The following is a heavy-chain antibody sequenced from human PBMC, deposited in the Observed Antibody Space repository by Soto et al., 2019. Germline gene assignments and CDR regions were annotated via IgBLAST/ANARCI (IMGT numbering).Heavy chain of an antibody. CDR1: GFTFRNQD. D-gene: IGHD3-22*01. V-gene: IGHV3-23*01. CDR3: AKDRQFRSYYESAGHYND. J-gene: IGHJ4*02. Sequence: EVRLLESGGGLVQPGGSLRLTCVGSGFTFRNQDMRWVRQAPGKGLEWVSGISGRGGVTYYADSVKGRFTISRDNSKNTLYLRMNNLRANDTAVYYCAKDRQFRSYYESAGHYNDWGQGTLVTVSS. CDR2: ISGRGGVT.